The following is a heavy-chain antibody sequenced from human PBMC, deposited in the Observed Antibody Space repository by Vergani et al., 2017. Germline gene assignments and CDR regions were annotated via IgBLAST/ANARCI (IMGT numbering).Heavy chain of an antibody. D-gene: IGHD6-13*01. V-gene: IGHV3-30*02. J-gene: IGHJ4*02. CDR3: AKGPEQHLVYYFDF. CDR2: IRYDGSNK. Sequence: QVQLVESGGGVVQPGGSLRLSCIASGFTFNNYGMHWVRQAPGKGLEWVAFIRYDGSNKYYSDSVKGRFTVSRDNSKKFLYLQMISLRTEDTAVYYCAKGPEQHLVYYFDFWGQGTLVIVSS. CDR1: GFTFNNYG.